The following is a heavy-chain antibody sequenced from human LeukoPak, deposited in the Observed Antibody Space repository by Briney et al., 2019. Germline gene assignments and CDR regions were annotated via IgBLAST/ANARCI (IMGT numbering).Heavy chain of an antibody. CDR3: ARSGLATIHY. CDR1: GFTVSSND. CDR2: IYSGGTT. V-gene: IGHV3-53*01. Sequence: PGGSLRLSCAVSGFTVSSNDMSWVRQAPGKGLEWVSVIYSGGTTYNTDSVKGRFTISRDNSKNTLYLQMNSLRAEDTAVYYCARSGLATIHYWGQGTLVTVSS. J-gene: IGHJ4*02. D-gene: IGHD5-24*01.